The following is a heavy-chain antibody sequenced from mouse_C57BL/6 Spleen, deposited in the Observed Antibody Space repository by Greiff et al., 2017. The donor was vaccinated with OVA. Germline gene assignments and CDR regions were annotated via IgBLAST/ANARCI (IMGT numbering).Heavy chain of an antibody. CDR1: GFTFSDYG. J-gene: IGHJ3*01. CDR2: ISSGSSTI. Sequence: EVKLVESGGGLVKPGGSLKLSCAASGFTFSDYGMHWVRQAPEKGLEWVAYISSGSSTIYYADTVKGRFTISRDNATNTLFLQMTSLRSEDTAMYYCARTPSITTVVPFAYWGQGTLVTVSA. V-gene: IGHV5-17*01. CDR3: ARTPSITTVVPFAY. D-gene: IGHD1-1*01.